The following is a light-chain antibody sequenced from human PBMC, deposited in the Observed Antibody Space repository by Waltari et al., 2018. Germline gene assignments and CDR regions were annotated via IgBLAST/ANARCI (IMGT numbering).Light chain of an antibody. Sequence: QSVLTQPPSVSGAPGQRITISCTGTSSNIGAGYDVHWYLQLPGTAPKPLILGNNKRPQGVPDRFSASKSDTSASLAITGLQAEDEADYYCQSYDSSLSGVIFGGGTKLTVL. CDR3: QSYDSSLSGVI. J-gene: IGLJ2*01. CDR1: SSNIGAGYD. V-gene: IGLV1-40*01. CDR2: GNN.